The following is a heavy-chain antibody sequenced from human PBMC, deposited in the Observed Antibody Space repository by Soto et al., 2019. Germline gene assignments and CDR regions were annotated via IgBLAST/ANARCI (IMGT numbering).Heavy chain of an antibody. CDR3: ARDPSVSGWYYNYYYGMDV. V-gene: IGHV1-2*02. J-gene: IGHJ6*01. CDR2: INPNSGGT. Sequence: PRQGLEWMGWINPNSGGTNYAQKFRGRVTMTRDTSISTAYMELSRLRSDDTAVYYCARDPSVSGWYYNYYYGMDVWGQGTTVTVVS. D-gene: IGHD6-19*01.